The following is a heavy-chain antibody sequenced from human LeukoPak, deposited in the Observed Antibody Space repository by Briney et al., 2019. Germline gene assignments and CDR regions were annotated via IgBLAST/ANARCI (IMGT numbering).Heavy chain of an antibody. J-gene: IGHJ5*02. V-gene: IGHV1-18*01. Sequence: ASVKVSCKASGYTFTSYGISWVRQAPGQGLEWMGWISAYNGNTNYAQKLQGRVTMTTGTSTSTAYMELRSLRSDDTAVYYCARDLSANRVVPAAIGNWFDPWGQGTLVTVSS. D-gene: IGHD2-2*01. CDR2: ISAYNGNT. CDR1: GYTFTSYG. CDR3: ARDLSANRVVPAAIGNWFDP.